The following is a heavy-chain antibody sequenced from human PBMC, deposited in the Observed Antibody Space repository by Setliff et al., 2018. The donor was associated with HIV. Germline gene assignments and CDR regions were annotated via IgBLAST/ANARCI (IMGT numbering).Heavy chain of an antibody. V-gene: IGHV4-39*01. CDR1: GDSISSSPNC. D-gene: IGHD3-10*01. Sequence: PSETLSLTCSVSGDSISSSPNCWGWIRQPPGKGLEWIGSIFYSGDTYYNPSLKSRLTISLDTSKNQFSLRLNSVTSADTAVYYCARRLLNTLPGVRGWFDPWGQGILVTVS. J-gene: IGHJ5*01. CDR3: ARRLLNTLPGVRGWFDP. CDR2: IFYSGDT.